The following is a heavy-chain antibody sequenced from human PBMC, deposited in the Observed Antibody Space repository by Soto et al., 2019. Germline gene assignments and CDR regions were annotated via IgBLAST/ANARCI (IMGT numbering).Heavy chain of an antibody. J-gene: IGHJ4*02. CDR2: IWYDGRNT. CDR1: GFTFSSYG. D-gene: IGHD3-22*01. Sequence: QVQLVESGGGVVQPGRSLRLSCAASGFTFSSYGMHWVRQAPGKGLEWVAVIWYDGRNTYYADSVKGRFTISRDNSKNTLYLQMHSLRAEDTAVYYCARTAYYYDSSGYYFDCWGQGTLVTVYS. CDR3: ARTAYYYDSSGYYFDC. V-gene: IGHV3-33*01.